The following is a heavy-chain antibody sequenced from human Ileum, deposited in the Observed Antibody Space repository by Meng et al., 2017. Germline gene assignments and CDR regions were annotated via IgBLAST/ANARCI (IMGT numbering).Heavy chain of an antibody. CDR3: ANREPVTTSCRYPYEN. D-gene: IGHD4-11*01. Sequence: GESLKISCAASGFTFRSYSMTWVRQAPGKGLEWVSGISEDGTYTHYANSVKGRFTISRDNSKNTLFLQMNSLRVEDTAVYYCANREPVTTSCRYPYENWGQGTLVTVSS. CDR1: GFTFRSYS. J-gene: IGHJ4*02. CDR2: ISEDGTYT. V-gene: IGHV3-23*01.